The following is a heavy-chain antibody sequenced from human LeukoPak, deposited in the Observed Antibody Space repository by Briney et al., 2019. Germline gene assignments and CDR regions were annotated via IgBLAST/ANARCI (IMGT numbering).Heavy chain of an antibody. CDR1: GFTFSSYW. D-gene: IGHD3-16*01. Sequence: PGGSLRLSCAASGFTFSSYWMHWVRQAPGKGLVWVSRIYIDGSTTSYADSVKGRFTISRDNAKNTLYLQMNSLRAEDTAVYYCAKEGRGGFDIWGQGTMVTVSS. J-gene: IGHJ3*02. CDR3: AKEGRGGFDI. CDR2: IYIDGSTT. V-gene: IGHV3-74*01.